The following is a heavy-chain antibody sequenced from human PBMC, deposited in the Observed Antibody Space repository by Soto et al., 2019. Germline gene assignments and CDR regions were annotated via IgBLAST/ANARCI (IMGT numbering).Heavy chain of an antibody. D-gene: IGHD3-22*01. J-gene: IGHJ4*02. CDR3: ARDPETGYYDSSGYYYD. Sequence: EVQLVESGGGLVQPGGSLRLSCAASGFTLSSYCMHWVRQAPGKGLVWVSRINSDGSSTSYADSVKGRFTISRDNAKNTLYLQMNSLRAEDTAVYYCARDPETGYYDSSGYYYDWGQGTLVTVSS. CDR1: GFTLSSYC. V-gene: IGHV3-74*01. CDR2: INSDGSST.